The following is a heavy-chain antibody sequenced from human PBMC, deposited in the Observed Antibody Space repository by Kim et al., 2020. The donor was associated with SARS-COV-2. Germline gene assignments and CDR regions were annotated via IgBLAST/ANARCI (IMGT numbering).Heavy chain of an antibody. CDR2: IIPILDIA. D-gene: IGHD4-17*01. Sequence: SVKVSCKASGGTFSSYAISWVRQAPGQGLEWMGRIIPILDIANYAQKFQGRVTITADKSTSTAYMELSSLRSEDTAVYYCATRDPDYGGNWDTPFDYWGQGTLVTVSS. CDR1: GGTFSSYA. V-gene: IGHV1-69*04. J-gene: IGHJ4*02. CDR3: ATRDPDYGGNWDTPFDY.